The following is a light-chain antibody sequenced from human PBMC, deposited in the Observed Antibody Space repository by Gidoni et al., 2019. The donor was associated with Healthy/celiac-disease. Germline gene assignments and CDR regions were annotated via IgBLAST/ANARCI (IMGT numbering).Light chain of an antibody. CDR1: QSISSY. CDR2: AAS. Sequence: IQITQSPSSLSASVGDRVTITCLASQSISSYLNWYQQKPGKAPKLLIYAASSLQSGVPSRFGGSGSGTDFTLTISSLQPEDFATYYCQQSYSTPRTFGQGTKVEIK. CDR3: QQSYSTPRT. J-gene: IGKJ1*01. V-gene: IGKV1-39*01.